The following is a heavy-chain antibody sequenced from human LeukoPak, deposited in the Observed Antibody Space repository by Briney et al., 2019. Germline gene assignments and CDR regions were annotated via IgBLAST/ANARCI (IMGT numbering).Heavy chain of an antibody. CDR2: INHSGSS. CDR1: GGSFSGYY. V-gene: IGHV4-34*01. Sequence: SETLSLTCAVYGGSFSGYYWSWIRQPPGKGLEWIGEINHSGSSDYKPSLKSRVTISVDTSKNQFSLKLSSVTAADTAVYYCARGGSGWNYYYYYMDVWGKGTTVTISS. J-gene: IGHJ6*03. CDR3: ARGGSGWNYYYYYMDV. D-gene: IGHD6-19*01.